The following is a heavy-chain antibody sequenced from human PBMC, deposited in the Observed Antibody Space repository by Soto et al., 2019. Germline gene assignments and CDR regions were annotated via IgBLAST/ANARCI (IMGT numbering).Heavy chain of an antibody. D-gene: IGHD6-19*01. CDR1: VGSISSSSYY. CDR2: IYYSGST. Sequence: TLSLTCTVSVGSISSSSYYWCWIRQPPGKGLEWIGSIYYSGSTYYNPSLKSRVTISVDTSKNQFSLKLSSVTAADTAVYYCARQGSGWYGYYYYYGMDVWGQGTTVTVSS. V-gene: IGHV4-39*01. J-gene: IGHJ6*02. CDR3: ARQGSGWYGYYYYYGMDV.